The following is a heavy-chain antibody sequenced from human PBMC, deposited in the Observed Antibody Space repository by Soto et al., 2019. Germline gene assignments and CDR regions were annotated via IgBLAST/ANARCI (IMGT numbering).Heavy chain of an antibody. J-gene: IGHJ4*02. Sequence: QVQLQESGPGLVKPSETLSLSCTVPGGSVSIVSSYWTWLRQPPGKGLESIGFVHYTGSIYYTPSLASRATISVDTSRNQFSLSVTSVTAADRAVYYCAKGYDDSNVHYWGQGILVTVSS. CDR2: VHYTGSI. V-gene: IGHV4-61*01. CDR1: GGSVSIVSSY. CDR3: AKGYDDSNVHY. D-gene: IGHD4-17*01.